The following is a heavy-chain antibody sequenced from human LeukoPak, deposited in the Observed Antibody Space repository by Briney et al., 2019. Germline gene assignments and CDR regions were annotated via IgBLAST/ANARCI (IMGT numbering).Heavy chain of an antibody. V-gene: IGHV3-21*01. CDR3: ARDFSSGSYYGDYYFDY. J-gene: IGHJ4*02. D-gene: IGHD1-26*01. Sequence: GGSLRLSCAASGFTFSSYTMNWVRQAPGKGLEWVSSITDSSSSMYYADPVKRRFIISSDNAKNSLYLQMNSLRAEDTAVYYCARDFSSGSYYGDYYFDYWGQGTLVTVSS. CDR1: GFTFSSYT. CDR2: ITDSSSSM.